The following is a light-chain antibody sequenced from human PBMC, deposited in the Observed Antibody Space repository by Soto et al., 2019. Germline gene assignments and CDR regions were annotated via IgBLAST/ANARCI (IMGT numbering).Light chain of an antibody. Sequence: QSALTQPGSVSGSPGQSITIPCTGTNSDVGGYNYVSWYQHHPGKAPKLMIYEVFNRPSGVSSRFSGSKSGSTASLTISGLQAEDEADYYCSSYTTSNTLYVFGTGTKLTV. CDR2: EVF. V-gene: IGLV2-14*01. CDR3: SSYTTSNTLYV. CDR1: NSDVGGYNY. J-gene: IGLJ1*01.